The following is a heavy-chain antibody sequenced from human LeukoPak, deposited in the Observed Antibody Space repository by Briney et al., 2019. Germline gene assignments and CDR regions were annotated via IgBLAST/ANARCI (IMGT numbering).Heavy chain of an antibody. CDR2: IKQDGSEK. Sequence: GGSLRLSCAASGFTVSSNYMSWVRQAPGKGLEWVANIKQDGSEKYYVDSVKGRFTISRDNAKNPLYLQMNSLRVEDTGVYYWARMYYYGSGSYYNLDYWGQGTLVTVSS. CDR3: ARMYYYGSGSYYNLDY. J-gene: IGHJ4*02. CDR1: GFTVSSNY. V-gene: IGHV3-7*01. D-gene: IGHD3-10*01.